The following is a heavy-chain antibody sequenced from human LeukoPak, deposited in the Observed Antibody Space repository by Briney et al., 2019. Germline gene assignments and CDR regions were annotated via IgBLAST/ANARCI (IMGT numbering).Heavy chain of an antibody. CDR3: ARRASRIYSSGWYDTGDYFDY. Sequence: SETLSLTCTVSGGSISSYYWSWIRQPPGKGLEWIGYIYYSGSTNYNPSLKSRVTISVDTSENQFSLKLSSVTAADTAVYYCARRASRIYSSGWYDTGDYFDYWGQGTLVTVSS. D-gene: IGHD6-19*01. CDR1: GGSISSYY. CDR2: IYYSGST. J-gene: IGHJ4*02. V-gene: IGHV4-59*08.